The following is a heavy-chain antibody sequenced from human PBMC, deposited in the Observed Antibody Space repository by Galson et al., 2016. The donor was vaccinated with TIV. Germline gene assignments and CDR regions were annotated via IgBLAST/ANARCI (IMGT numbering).Heavy chain of an antibody. J-gene: IGHJ3*02. Sequence: QSGAEVKKPGDSLKISCKGSGYFFPSYWIGWVRQMPGKGLEWMGIIYPGDSDTRYSPSLQGQVTISAAKSISTAYLQWSSLKASDTAMYYCARLSRQWLVYAFDIWGQGTMVTVSS. CDR3: ARLSRQWLVYAFDI. CDR2: IYPGDSDT. V-gene: IGHV5-51*01. CDR1: GYFFPSYW. D-gene: IGHD6-19*01.